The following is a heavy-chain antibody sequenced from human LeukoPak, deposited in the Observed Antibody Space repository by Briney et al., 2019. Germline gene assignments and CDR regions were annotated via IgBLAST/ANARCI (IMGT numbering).Heavy chain of an antibody. Sequence: SQTLSLTCTVSGGSISSGDYYWSWIRQPPGKGLEWIGYIYYSGSTYYNPSLRSRVTISVDTSKNQFSLNLGSVSAADTAVYYCARTLLPAVKGAFDIWGQGTMVTVSS. V-gene: IGHV4-30-4*01. CDR1: GGSISSGDYY. CDR3: ARTLLPAVKGAFDI. D-gene: IGHD3-22*01. J-gene: IGHJ3*02. CDR2: IYYSGST.